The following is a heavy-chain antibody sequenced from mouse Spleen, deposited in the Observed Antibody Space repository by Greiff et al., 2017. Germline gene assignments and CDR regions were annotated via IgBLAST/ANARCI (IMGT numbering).Heavy chain of an antibody. Sequence: QVQLQQSGPELVKPGASVKISCKASGYAFSSSWMNWVKQRPGKGLEWIGRIYPGDGDTNYNGKFKGKATFTADTSSNTAYMQLSSLTTEDSAIYYCARSYGSSPSWVFDYWGQGTTLTVSS. D-gene: IGHD1-1*01. CDR2: IYPGDGDT. J-gene: IGHJ2*01. CDR3: ARSYGSSPSWVFDY. V-gene: IGHV1-82*01. CDR1: GYAFSSSW.